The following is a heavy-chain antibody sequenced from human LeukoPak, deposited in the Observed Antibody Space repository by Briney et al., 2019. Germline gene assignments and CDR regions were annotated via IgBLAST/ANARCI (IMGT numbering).Heavy chain of an antibody. CDR2: IYYSGST. Sequence: SETLSLTCTVSGGSVSSGSYYWSWIRQPPGKGLEWIVYIYYSGSTNYNPSLKSRVTISVDTSKNQFSLKLSSVTAADTAVYYCARADSYYYDSSGFFDYWGQGTLVTVSS. CDR1: GGSVSSGSYY. CDR3: ARADSYYYDSSGFFDY. V-gene: IGHV4-61*01. J-gene: IGHJ4*02. D-gene: IGHD3-22*01.